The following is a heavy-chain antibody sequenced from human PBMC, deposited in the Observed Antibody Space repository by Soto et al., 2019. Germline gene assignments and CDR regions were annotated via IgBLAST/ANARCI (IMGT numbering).Heavy chain of an antibody. CDR2: ISSAGDSS. V-gene: IGHV3-48*03. Sequence: EVQLVESGGGLAQPGKSVRLSCAASGFTFSSYEMNWVRQAPGKTLEWVSYISSAGDSSYYADSVKGRFTISRDNSKNTLYLQMNSLRAEDTAVYYCARDPGETSIAVAGTAAFDIWGQGTMVTVSS. CDR1: GFTFSSYE. D-gene: IGHD6-19*01. CDR3: ARDPGETSIAVAGTAAFDI. J-gene: IGHJ3*02.